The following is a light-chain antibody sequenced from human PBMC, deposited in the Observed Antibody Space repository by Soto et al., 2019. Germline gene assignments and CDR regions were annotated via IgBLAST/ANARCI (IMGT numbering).Light chain of an antibody. CDR3: QTWGTDIVV. CDR2: LNSDGSH. V-gene: IGLV4-69*01. CDR1: SGHSSYA. Sequence: QAVVTQSPSASASLGASVKLTCTLSSGHSSYAIAWHQQQPEKGPRYLMKLNSDGSHSKGDGIPDRFSGSSSGAERYLTISSLQSEDEADYYCQTWGTDIVVFGGGTQLTVL. J-gene: IGLJ2*01.